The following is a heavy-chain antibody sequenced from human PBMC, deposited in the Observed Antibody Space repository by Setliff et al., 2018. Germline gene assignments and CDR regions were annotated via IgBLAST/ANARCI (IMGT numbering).Heavy chain of an antibody. CDR3: ARDFPPLYSSSFSDAFDI. CDR2: ISAYNGNT. Sequence: ASVKVSCKASGYTFTSYGISWVRQAPGQGLEWMGWISAYNGNTNYAQKLQGRVTMTTDTTTSTAYMELRSLRSDDTAVYYCARDFPPLYSSSFSDAFDIWGQGTMVTVSS. J-gene: IGHJ3*02. D-gene: IGHD6-6*01. V-gene: IGHV1-18*01. CDR1: GYTFTSYG.